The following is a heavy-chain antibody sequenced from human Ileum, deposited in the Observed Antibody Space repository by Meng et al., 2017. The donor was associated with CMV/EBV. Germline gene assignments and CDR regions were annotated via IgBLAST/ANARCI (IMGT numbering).Heavy chain of an antibody. J-gene: IGHJ5*02. V-gene: IGHV1-69*04. CDR1: GGPFRSYT. CDR3: AREGYSSGWYWFDP. D-gene: IGHD6-19*01. Sequence: ASGGPFRSYTISWVRQAPGQGLEWMGRIIPILGIANYAQKFQGRVTITADKSTSTAYMELSSLRSEDTAVYYCAREGYSSGWYWFDPWGQGTLVTVSS. CDR2: IIPILGIA.